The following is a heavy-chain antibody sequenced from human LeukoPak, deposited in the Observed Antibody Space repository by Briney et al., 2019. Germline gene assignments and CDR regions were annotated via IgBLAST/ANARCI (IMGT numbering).Heavy chain of an antibody. V-gene: IGHV1-69*13. Sequence: GASVKVSCKASGGTFSSYAISWVRQAPGQGLEWMGGIIPIFGTANYAQKFQGRVTITADDSTSTAYMELSSLRSEDTGVYYCARDEERYSYDSSGYYRGHAFDIWGQGTMVTVSS. CDR3: ARDEERYSYDSSGYYRGHAFDI. D-gene: IGHD3-22*01. J-gene: IGHJ3*02. CDR2: IIPIFGTA. CDR1: GGTFSSYA.